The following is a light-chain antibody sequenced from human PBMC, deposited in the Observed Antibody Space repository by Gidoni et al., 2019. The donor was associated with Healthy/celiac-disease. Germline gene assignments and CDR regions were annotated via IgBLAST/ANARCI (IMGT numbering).Light chain of an antibody. J-gene: IGKJ4*01. CDR2: TLS. V-gene: IGKV2-40*01. CDR1: QSLLDSDDGNTY. CDR3: MQHVEFPLT. Sequence: EIAMIEIPLSLPVIPGEPASISCRSSQSLLDSDDGNTYLDWYLQKPGQSPQLLIYTLSYRASGVPDRFSGSGSGTNFTLKISRVEAGDVGVCYCMQHVEFPLTFGGXTKVEIK.